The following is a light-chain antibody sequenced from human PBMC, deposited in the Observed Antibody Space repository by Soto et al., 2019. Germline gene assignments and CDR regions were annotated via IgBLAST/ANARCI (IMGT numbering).Light chain of an antibody. CDR2: GAS. Sequence: EIVLTQSPGTLSLSPGQRATLSCRASESVSSRYLAWYQQKPGQAPRLLISGASNRATGIPDRFSGSGSGTDFTLTISRLEPEDFAVYYCQQYGSSLPLTFGGGTKVEIK. CDR3: QQYGSSLPLT. V-gene: IGKV3-20*01. CDR1: ESVSSRY. J-gene: IGKJ4*01.